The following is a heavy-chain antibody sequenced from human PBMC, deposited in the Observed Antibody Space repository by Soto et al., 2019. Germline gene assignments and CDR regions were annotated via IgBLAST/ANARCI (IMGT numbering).Heavy chain of an antibody. Sequence: QVQLVESGGGVVQPGRSLRLSCAASGFTFSSYGMHWVRHAPGKGLEWVAVIWYDGSNNDYADSVKGRFTISRDNSKNALYLQMNSLRAEYTAVYYCARDEGLWFGRGYFDYWGKGTLVTVSS. V-gene: IGHV3-33*01. CDR3: ARDEGLWFGRGYFDY. CDR2: IWYDGSNN. J-gene: IGHJ4*02. CDR1: GFTFSSYG. D-gene: IGHD3-10*01.